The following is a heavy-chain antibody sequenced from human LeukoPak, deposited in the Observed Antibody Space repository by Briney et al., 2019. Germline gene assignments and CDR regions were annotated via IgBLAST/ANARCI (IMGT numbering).Heavy chain of an antibody. D-gene: IGHD4-17*01. CDR1: GFTFSSYA. V-gene: IGHV3-23*01. CDR3: AKTPVTTDYHYYYGMDV. Sequence: GGSLRLSCAASGFTFSSYAMSWVRQAPGKGLEWVSAISGSGGSTYYADSVKGRFTISRDNSKNTLYLQMNSLRAEDTAVYYCAKTPVTTDYHYYYGMDVWGQGTTVTVSS. J-gene: IGHJ6*02. CDR2: ISGSGGST.